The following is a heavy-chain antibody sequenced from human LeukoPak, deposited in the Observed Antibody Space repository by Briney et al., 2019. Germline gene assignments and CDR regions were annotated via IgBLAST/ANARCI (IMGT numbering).Heavy chain of an antibody. Sequence: SETLSLTCAVYGGSFSGYYWSWIRQPPGKGLEWITVINHRGNTNYNPSLKSRVTISVDTSKNQFSLTVSSVTAADTAIYYCARRSGGFSSSWFDYWGRGTLVTVSS. CDR3: ARRSGGFSSSWFDY. D-gene: IGHD6-13*01. J-gene: IGHJ5*01. CDR1: GGSFSGYY. V-gene: IGHV4-34*01. CDR2: INHRGNT.